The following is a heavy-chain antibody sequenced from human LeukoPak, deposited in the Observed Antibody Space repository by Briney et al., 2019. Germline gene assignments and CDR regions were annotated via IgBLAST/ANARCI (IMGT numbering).Heavy chain of an antibody. CDR2: IRSKTYGGAA. CDR1: GFSFSDYA. Sequence: GGSLRLSCATSGFSFSDYAMTWFRQAPGKGLEWGSFIRSKTYGGAAEYAASVKGRFTVSRDESKSIAYLQMNSLKTEDTAVYYCSRDAYGDFAVDNWFDPWGQGTLVTVSS. V-gene: IGHV3-49*03. J-gene: IGHJ5*02. D-gene: IGHD4-17*01. CDR3: SRDAYGDFAVDNWFDP.